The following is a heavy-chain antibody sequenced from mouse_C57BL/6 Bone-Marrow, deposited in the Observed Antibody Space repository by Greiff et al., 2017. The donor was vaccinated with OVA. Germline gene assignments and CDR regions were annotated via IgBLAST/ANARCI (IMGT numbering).Heavy chain of an antibody. CDR3: SRAPLLRYWYFDV. CDR1: GFTFSSYA. J-gene: IGHJ1*03. V-gene: IGHV5-4*01. CDR2: ISDGGSYT. Sequence: EVQLVESGGGLVKPGGSLKLSCAASGFTFSSYAMSWVRQTPEKRLEWVATISDGGSYTYYPDNVKGRFTISRDNAKNNLYLQMSHLKSEDTAMYDCSRAPLLRYWYFDVWGTGTTVTVSS. D-gene: IGHD1-2*01.